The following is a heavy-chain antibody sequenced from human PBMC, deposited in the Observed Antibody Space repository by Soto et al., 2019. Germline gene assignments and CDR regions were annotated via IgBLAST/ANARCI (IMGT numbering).Heavy chain of an antibody. V-gene: IGHV3-23*01. CDR3: AKDRGDGAS. D-gene: IGHD3-10*01. Sequence: EVQLLESGGGLIQPGGSLRLSCAASGFSFSTYAMSWVRQAPGKGLEWVSTISARGDIIYYADSVKGRFTISRDNSRNTLYLPMKSLRAEDTAIYYCAKDRGDGASWGRGTLVTVSS. CDR2: ISARGDII. J-gene: IGHJ5*02. CDR1: GFSFSTYA.